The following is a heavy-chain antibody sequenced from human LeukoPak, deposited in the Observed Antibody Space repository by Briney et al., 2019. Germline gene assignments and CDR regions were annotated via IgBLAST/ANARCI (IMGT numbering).Heavy chain of an antibody. V-gene: IGHV4-59*08. CDR3: ASTLDTRGAFDI. CDR2: IYYSGST. J-gene: IGHJ3*02. D-gene: IGHD5-18*01. Sequence: PSETLSLTCTVSGGSISSYYWSWIRQPPGKGLEWIGYIYYSGSTNYNPSLKSRVTISVDTPKNQFSLKLSSVTAADTAVYYCASTLDTRGAFDIWGQGTMVTVSS. CDR1: GGSISSYY.